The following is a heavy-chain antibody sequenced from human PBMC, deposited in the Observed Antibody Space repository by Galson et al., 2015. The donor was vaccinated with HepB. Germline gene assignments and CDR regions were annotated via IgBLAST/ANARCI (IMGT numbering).Heavy chain of an antibody. CDR3: AKEGYSYWYFDL. Sequence: SLRLSSAASGFTSSNYAMTWVRQAPGKGLEWVAAIRGSGADTYYPDSVKGRFAISRDNSKNTLYPQMDSLRAEDTAMYYCAKEGYSYWYFDLWGRGTLVTASS. J-gene: IGHJ2*01. CDR2: IRGSGADT. V-gene: IGHV3-23*01. D-gene: IGHD1-1*01. CDR1: GFTSSNYA.